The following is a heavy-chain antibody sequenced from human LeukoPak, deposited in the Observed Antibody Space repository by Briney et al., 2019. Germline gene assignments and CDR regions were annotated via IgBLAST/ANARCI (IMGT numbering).Heavy chain of an antibody. CDR1: GGSFSGYY. J-gene: IGHJ6*03. CDR3: ARGRTVGASHRHYYMDV. CDR2: INHSGST. Sequence: PSETLSLTCAVYGGSFSGYYWSWIRQPPGKGLEWIGEINHSGSTNYNPSLKSRVTISVDTSKNQFSLKLSSVTAADTAVYYCARGRTVGASHRHYYMDVWGKGTTVTVSS. D-gene: IGHD1-26*01. V-gene: IGHV4-34*01.